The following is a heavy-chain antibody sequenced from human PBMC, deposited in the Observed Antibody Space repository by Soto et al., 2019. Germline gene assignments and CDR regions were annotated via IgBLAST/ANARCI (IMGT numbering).Heavy chain of an antibody. J-gene: IGHJ4*02. CDR2: IYHSGST. D-gene: IGHD5-12*01. V-gene: IGHV4-30-2*01. Sequence: QLQLQESGSGLVKPSQTLSLTCAVSGGSISSGGYSWSWIRQPPGKGLEWIGYIYHSGSTYYNPSPKSXXTISVDRSKNQFSLKLSSVTAADTAVYYCASRRDGYNYYGYWGQGTLVTVSS. CDR1: GGSISSGGYS. CDR3: ASRRDGYNYYGY.